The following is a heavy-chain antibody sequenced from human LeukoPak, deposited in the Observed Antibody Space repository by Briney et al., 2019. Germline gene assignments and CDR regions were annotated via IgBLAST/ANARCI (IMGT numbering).Heavy chain of an antibody. CDR1: GGSFSGYY. J-gene: IGHJ5*02. CDR2: INHSGFT. Sequence: SETLSLTCAVYGGSFSGYYWSWIRQPPGKGLEWIGEINHSGFTNSNPSLKSRVTISVDTSKNQFSLKLTTVTAADTAVYYCARGKWFDPWGQGTLVTVSS. V-gene: IGHV4-34*01. CDR3: ARGKWFDP.